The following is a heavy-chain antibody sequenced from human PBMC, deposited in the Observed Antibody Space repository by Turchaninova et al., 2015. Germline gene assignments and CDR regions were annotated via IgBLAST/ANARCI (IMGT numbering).Heavy chain of an antibody. CDR3: ARGGVGATTAFDI. CDR1: GGSFVVYY. J-gene: IGHJ3*02. V-gene: IGHV4-34*01. CDR2: INHSGST. D-gene: IGHD1-26*01. Sequence: QVPLQQWGAGLLKPSETLSLTWPVYGGSFVVYYWSWIRQPSGRGLEWIGQINHSGSTNYNPSLKSRVTISVDTSKNQFSLKLNSVTAADTAVYYCARGGVGATTAFDIWGQGTMVTVSS.